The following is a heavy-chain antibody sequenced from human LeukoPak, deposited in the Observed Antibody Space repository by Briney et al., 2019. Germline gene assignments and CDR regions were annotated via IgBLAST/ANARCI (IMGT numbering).Heavy chain of an antibody. Sequence: ASVKVSCKASGGTFSSYAISWVRQAPGQGLEWMGRIIPILGIANYAQKFQGRVTITADESTSTAYVGLSSLRSEDTAVYYCASSVLGGYSGYYSHHDYWGQGTLVTVSS. V-gene: IGHV1-69*04. CDR2: IIPILGIA. J-gene: IGHJ4*02. CDR3: ASSVLGGYSGYYSHHDY. CDR1: GGTFSSYA. D-gene: IGHD3-22*01.